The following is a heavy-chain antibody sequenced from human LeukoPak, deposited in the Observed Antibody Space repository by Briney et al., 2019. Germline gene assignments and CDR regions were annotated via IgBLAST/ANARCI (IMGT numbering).Heavy chain of an antibody. V-gene: IGHV3-30*03. J-gene: IGHJ4*02. CDR2: ISYDGSNK. CDR3: ARIVVVVAASSGTSEVDY. Sequence: PGRSLRLSCAASGFTFSSYGMHWVHQAPGKGLEWVAVISYDGSNKYYADSVKGRFTISRDNSKNTLYLQMNSLRAEDTAVYYCARIVVVVAASSGTSEVDYWGQGTLVTVSS. CDR1: GFTFSSYG. D-gene: IGHD2-15*01.